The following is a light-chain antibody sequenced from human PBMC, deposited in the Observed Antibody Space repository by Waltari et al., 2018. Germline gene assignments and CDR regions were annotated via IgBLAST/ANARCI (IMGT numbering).Light chain of an antibody. V-gene: IGLV2-23*01. CDR2: EGS. CDR1: SSDVGSYDL. CDR3: CSYAGSNWV. J-gene: IGLJ3*02. Sequence: QSALTQPASVSGSPGQSITISCTATSSDVGSYDLVSWYQQHPGRAPKLMIYEGSKRPSGVSNRFSGSKSGNTAFLTISGLQAEDEADYYCCSYAGSNWVFGGGTKLTVL.